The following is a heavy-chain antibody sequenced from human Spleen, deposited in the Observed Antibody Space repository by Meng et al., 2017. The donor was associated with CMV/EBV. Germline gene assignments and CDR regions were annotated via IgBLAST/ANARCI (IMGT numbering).Heavy chain of an antibody. Sequence: QWGDGLLHPSETLSLPCAVDGGSFSGDYWSWIRQPPGKGLEWIGEINHSGSTNYNPSLKSRVTISVDTSRNQFSLKLSSVTAADTAVYYCASCERGQQLVTPFDPWGQGTLVTVSS. D-gene: IGHD6-13*01. V-gene: IGHV4-34*01. J-gene: IGHJ5*02. CDR1: GGSFSGDY. CDR2: INHSGST. CDR3: ASCERGQQLVTPFDP.